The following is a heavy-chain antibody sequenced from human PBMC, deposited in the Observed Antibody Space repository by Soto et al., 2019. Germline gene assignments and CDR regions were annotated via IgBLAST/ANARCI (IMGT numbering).Heavy chain of an antibody. CDR1: GFTFSSYA. V-gene: IGHV3-23*01. Sequence: GGSLRLSCAASGFTFSSYAMSWVRQAPGKGLEWVSAISGSGGSTYYADSVKGRFTISRDNSKNSLYLQMNSLRAEDTAVYYCARDLSHPWLQHAPPDYWGQGTLVTVSS. CDR3: ARDLSHPWLQHAPPDY. D-gene: IGHD5-12*01. J-gene: IGHJ4*02. CDR2: ISGSGGST.